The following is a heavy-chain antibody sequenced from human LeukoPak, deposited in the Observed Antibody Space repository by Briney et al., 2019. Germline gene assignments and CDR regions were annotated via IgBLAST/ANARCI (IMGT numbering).Heavy chain of an antibody. J-gene: IGHJ3*02. D-gene: IGHD1-26*01. CDR2: IYHSGST. V-gene: IGHV4-30-2*01. CDR1: GGSISSGGYY. CDR3: ATNSGSYLDAFDI. Sequence: PSETLSLTCTVSGGSISSGGYYWSWIRQPPGKGLEWIGYIYHSGSTYYNPSLKSRVTISVDRSKNQFSLKLSSVTAADTAVYYCATNSGSYLDAFDIWGQGTMVTVSS.